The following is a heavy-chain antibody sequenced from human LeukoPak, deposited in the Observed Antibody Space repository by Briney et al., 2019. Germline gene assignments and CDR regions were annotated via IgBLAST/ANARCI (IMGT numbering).Heavy chain of an antibody. CDR2: IKQDGSEK. V-gene: IGHV3-7*03. CDR3: ARAPRSGYSYGYDYYYGMDV. Sequence: GGSLRLSCAASGFTFSSYWMSWVRQAPGKGLEWVANIKQDGSEKYYVDSVKGRFTISRDNAKNSLYLQMNSLGAEDTAVYYCARAPRSGYSYGYDYYYGMDVWGQGTTVTVSS. CDR1: GFTFSSYW. J-gene: IGHJ6*02. D-gene: IGHD5-18*01.